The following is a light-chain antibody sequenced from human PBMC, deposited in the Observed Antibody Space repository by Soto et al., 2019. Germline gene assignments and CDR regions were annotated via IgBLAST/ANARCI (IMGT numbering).Light chain of an antibody. CDR1: QDISSF. Sequence: MQLTQSPSSLSASVGDRVTITCRASQDISSFLAWYQQKPGKAPKLLIFAASTLQSGVPSRFSGSGSGTDFTLTISSLQPEDFVTYYCQQTESYPSTFGGGTKVEIK. CDR2: AAS. V-gene: IGKV1-9*01. J-gene: IGKJ4*01. CDR3: QQTESYPST.